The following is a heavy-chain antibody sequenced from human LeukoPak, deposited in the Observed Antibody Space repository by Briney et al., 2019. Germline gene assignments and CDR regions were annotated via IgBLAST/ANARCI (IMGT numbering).Heavy chain of an antibody. J-gene: IGHJ6*02. Sequence: HAGGSLRLSCAASGFTFSHFWMSWVRQAPGKGLEWVAYIKKTGSETYYVDSVKGRFTISRDDAKSSLYLQMNSLRAEDTAVYYCARRNAMDVWGQGTTVIVFS. CDR1: GFTFSHFW. V-gene: IGHV3-7*03. CDR2: IKKTGSET. CDR3: ARRNAMDV.